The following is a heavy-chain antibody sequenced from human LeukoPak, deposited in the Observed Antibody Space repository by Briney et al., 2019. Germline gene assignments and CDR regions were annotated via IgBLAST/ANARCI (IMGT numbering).Heavy chain of an antibody. CDR2: INPNTGGT. CDR1: GYTSTDYH. V-gene: IGHV1-2*02. D-gene: IGHD5-24*01. Sequence: ASVKVSCKASGYTSTDYHIHWVRQAPGQGLEWMGWINPNTGGTNYAQNFQGRVTMTRDTSITTSYMELSSLLSDDTALYYCARGGHGHTQNDYWGQGTLVTVSS. CDR3: ARGGHGHTQNDY. J-gene: IGHJ4*02.